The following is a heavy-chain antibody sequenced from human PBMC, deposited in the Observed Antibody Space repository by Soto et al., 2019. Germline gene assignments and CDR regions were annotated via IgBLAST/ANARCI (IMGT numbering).Heavy chain of an antibody. D-gene: IGHD2-2*01. CDR1: GFTFRSYG. CDR3: ARDRLVPYGYGMDV. Sequence: GGSLRLSCAASGFTFRSYGIHWVRQAPGKGLEWVALIWFDGSKKYYVDSVKGRFAVSRDNSKNTLYLQMNSLRVEDTAVYYCARDRLVPYGYGMDVWGQGTTVTAP. J-gene: IGHJ6*02. V-gene: IGHV3-33*01. CDR2: IWFDGSKK.